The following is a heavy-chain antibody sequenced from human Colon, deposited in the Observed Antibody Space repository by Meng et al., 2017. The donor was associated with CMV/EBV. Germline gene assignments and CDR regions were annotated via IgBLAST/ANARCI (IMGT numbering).Heavy chain of an antibody. CDR1: VFTFSNYA. CDR3: ARHYCGNHHYFDY. D-gene: IGHD3-10*01. CDR2: NSGSGGPT. V-gene: IGHV3-23*01. Sequence: ASVFTFSNYAMRAGRQAPGKGLEWVSGNSGSGGPTYYADSVKRRFTISRDNPKNTLYLQMNSLRAEDTAVYYCARHYCGNHHYFDYWGQGTLVTVSS. J-gene: IGHJ4*02.